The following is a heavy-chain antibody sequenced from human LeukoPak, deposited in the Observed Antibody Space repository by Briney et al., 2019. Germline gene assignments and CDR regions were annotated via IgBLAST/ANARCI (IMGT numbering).Heavy chain of an antibody. CDR3: ARRQGCSSTSCPPDY. CDR1: GYSFNTYW. D-gene: IGHD2-2*01. J-gene: IGHJ4*02. V-gene: IGHV5-51*01. Sequence: PGESLKISCRGSGYSFNTYWIGWVRQMPGKGLEWMGAIYPGDSDTRYSPSFQGQVTMSADKSINTAYLQWSSLKASDTAMYYCARRQGCSSTSCPPDYWGQGTLVTVSS. CDR2: IYPGDSDT.